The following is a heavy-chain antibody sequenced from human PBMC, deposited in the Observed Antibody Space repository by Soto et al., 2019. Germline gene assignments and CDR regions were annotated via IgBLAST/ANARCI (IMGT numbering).Heavy chain of an antibody. J-gene: IGHJ6*02. V-gene: IGHV4-34*01. CDR3: AGREFASSSFHYYYYAVDV. CDR2: INHSGST. Sequence: QVQLQQWGAGLLKPSETLSLTCAVYGGSVSDYFWTWIRQPPGKGLEWIGEINHSGSTNFNPSLKSRVAISADTSGKQFSLRVTAVTAAYTAVYYCAGREFASSSFHYYYYAVDVCGQGTTVTVSS. D-gene: IGHD6-6*01. CDR1: GGSVSDYF.